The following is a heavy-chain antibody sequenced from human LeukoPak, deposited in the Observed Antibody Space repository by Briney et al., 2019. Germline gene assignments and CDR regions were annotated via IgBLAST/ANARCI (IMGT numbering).Heavy chain of an antibody. CDR3: ARLARITMIVVVITTPPGEDYMDV. D-gene: IGHD3-22*01. Sequence: SETLSLTCTVSGGSISSYYWSWIRQPPGKGLEWIGYIYYSGSTNYNPSLKGRVTISVDTSKNQFSLKLSSVTAADTAVYYCARLARITMIVVVITTPPGEDYMDVWGKGTTVTVSS. CDR1: GGSISSYY. V-gene: IGHV4-59*08. CDR2: IYYSGST. J-gene: IGHJ6*03.